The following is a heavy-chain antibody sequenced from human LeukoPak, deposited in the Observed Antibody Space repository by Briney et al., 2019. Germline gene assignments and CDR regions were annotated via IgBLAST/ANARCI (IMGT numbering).Heavy chain of an antibody. J-gene: IGHJ6*04. CDR2: FDPEEAKT. CDR3: AKERVGYCYGNSCYGLDV. V-gene: IGHV1-24*01. D-gene: IGHD2/OR15-2a*01. Sequence: ASVKVSCKVSGYTLAELSIHWVRQAPGKALEWMGGFDPEEAKTTYEQKLEGRLSMTEDTSTGTAFMELSSLKSEDTAIYYCAKERVGYCYGNSCYGLDVWGKGTTVIVSS. CDR1: GYTLAELS.